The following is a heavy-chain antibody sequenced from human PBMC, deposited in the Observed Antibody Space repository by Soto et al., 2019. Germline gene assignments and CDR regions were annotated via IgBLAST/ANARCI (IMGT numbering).Heavy chain of an antibody. J-gene: IGHJ4*02. Sequence: SETLSLTCSVSGGSIIRSNSYWVLIRQPPGKGLEWIGSVYYGGSSYYSPSLKSRVSISVDTSKNHFSLKLSSVTAADTAVYYCAREYCSSTTCWGYFDYWGQGALVTVSS. CDR1: GGSIIRSNSY. V-gene: IGHV4-39*02. CDR2: VYYGGSS. D-gene: IGHD2-2*01. CDR3: AREYCSSTTCWGYFDY.